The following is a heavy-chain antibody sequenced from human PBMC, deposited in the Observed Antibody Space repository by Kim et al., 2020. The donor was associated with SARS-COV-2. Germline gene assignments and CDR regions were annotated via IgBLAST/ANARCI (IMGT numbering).Heavy chain of an antibody. D-gene: IGHD6-13*01. CDR3: ARSGYTTWGYFDY. Sequence: SETLSLTCTVSGGSISSYYWSWIRQPPGKGLEWIGYIYYSGSTNYNPSLKSRVTISVDTSKNQFSLKLSSVTAADTAVYYCARSGYTTWGYFDYWGQGTLVTVSS. V-gene: IGHV4-59*01. CDR1: GGSISSYY. J-gene: IGHJ4*02. CDR2: IYYSGST.